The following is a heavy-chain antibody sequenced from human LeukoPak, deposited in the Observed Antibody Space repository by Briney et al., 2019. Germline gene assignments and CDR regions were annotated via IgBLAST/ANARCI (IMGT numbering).Heavy chain of an antibody. CDR3: TTQLGYDAFDV. J-gene: IGHJ3*01. D-gene: IGHD1-1*01. CDR2: IKSKTDGGTI. CDR1: GFTFSNAW. V-gene: IGHV3-15*01. Sequence: GGSLRLSCAASGFTFSNAWMNWVRQAPGKGLEWVGRIKSKTDGGTIEYAAPVKGRFTISRDDSKNTLYLQMNSLKTEDTDVYYCTTQLGYDAFDVWGQGTMVTVSS.